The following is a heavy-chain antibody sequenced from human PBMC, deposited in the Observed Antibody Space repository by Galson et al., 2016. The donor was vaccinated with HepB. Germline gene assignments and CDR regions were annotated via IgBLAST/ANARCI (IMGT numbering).Heavy chain of an antibody. CDR2: ISSSGNYI. Sequence: SLRLSCAASGFTFGDYSMNWVRQAPGKGLEWISSISSSGNYIFYADSLKGRFTISRDNAKNSLYLQMNSLTVEDTAMYYCASDYGAKAYWGQGTLVSVSS. CDR3: ASDYGAKAY. CDR1: GFTFGDYS. J-gene: IGHJ4*02. D-gene: IGHD4-17*01. V-gene: IGHV3-21*01.